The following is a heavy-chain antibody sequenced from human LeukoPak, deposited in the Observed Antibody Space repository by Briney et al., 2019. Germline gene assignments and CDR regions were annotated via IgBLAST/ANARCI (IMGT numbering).Heavy chain of an antibody. V-gene: IGHV4-59*08. J-gene: IGHJ4*02. CDR3: ARLYDSSGYYYPLDY. Sequence: SETLSLTCTVSGGSISSYYWSWIRQPPGKGLEWIGYIYYSGSTNYNPSLKSRVTISVDTSKNHFSLKLSSVTAADTAVYYCARLYDSSGYYYPLDYWGQGTLVTVSS. D-gene: IGHD3-22*01. CDR2: IYYSGST. CDR1: GGSISSYY.